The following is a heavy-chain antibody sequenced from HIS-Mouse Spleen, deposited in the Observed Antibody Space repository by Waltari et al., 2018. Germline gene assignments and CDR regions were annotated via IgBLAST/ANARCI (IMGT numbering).Heavy chain of an antibody. CDR3: AREIPYSSSWYDWYFDL. J-gene: IGHJ2*01. CDR1: GGPINSSSYD. D-gene: IGHD6-13*01. CDR2: IYYSGGT. V-gene: IGHV4-39*07. Sequence: QLQLQESGPGLVKPSETLSLTCTVPGGPINSSSYDLGWIRQPPGKGLGWIGSIYYSGGTYYNPSLKSRVTISVDTSKNQFSLKLSSVTAADTAVYYCAREIPYSSSWYDWYFDLWGRGTLVTVSS.